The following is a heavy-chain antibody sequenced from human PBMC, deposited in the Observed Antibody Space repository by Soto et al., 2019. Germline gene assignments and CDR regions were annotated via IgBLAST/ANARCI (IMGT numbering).Heavy chain of an antibody. D-gene: IGHD2-2*03. Sequence: EVQLVESGGGLVKPGGSLRLSCAASGFAFSTYSMNWVRQAPGKGLECVSSISSSSSSDYIFYADSVKGRFTISRDNAKNSLYMHMNSLRAEDTAVYYCARDGSYSYDGMDVWGKGTTVTVSS. V-gene: IGHV3-21*01. CDR2: ISSSSSSDYI. CDR3: ARDGSYSYDGMDV. CDR1: GFAFSTYS. J-gene: IGHJ6*04.